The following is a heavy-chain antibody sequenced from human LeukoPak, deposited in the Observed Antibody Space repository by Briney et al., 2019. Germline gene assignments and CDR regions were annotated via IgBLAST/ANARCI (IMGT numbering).Heavy chain of an antibody. CDR1: AGSISSNY. J-gene: IGHJ4*02. CDR2: IYYSGST. Sequence: SETLSLTCTVSAGSISSNYWSWIRQPPGKGLEWIGYIYYSGSTNYIPSLKSRVTISVDTSKSQFSLKLSSVTAADTAVYYCARHGSWGAPFDYWGQGTLVTVSS. CDR3: ARHGSWGAPFDY. V-gene: IGHV4-59*08. D-gene: IGHD3-16*01.